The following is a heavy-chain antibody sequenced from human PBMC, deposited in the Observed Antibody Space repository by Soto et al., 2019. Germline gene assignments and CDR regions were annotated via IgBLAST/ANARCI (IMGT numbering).Heavy chain of an antibody. V-gene: IGHV3-33*01. CDR1: GFTFSSYG. CDR3: ARGEIHYDFWGSYYYYGMDV. Sequence: GGSLRLSCAASGFTFSSYGMHWVRQAPGKGLEWVAVIWYDGSNKYYADSVKGRFTISRDNSKNTLYLQMNSLRAEDTAVYYCARGEIHYDFWGSYYYYGMDVWGQGTTVTVSS. J-gene: IGHJ6*02. CDR2: IWYDGSNK. D-gene: IGHD3-3*01.